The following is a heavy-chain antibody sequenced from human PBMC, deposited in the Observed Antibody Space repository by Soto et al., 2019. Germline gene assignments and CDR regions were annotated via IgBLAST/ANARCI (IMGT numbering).Heavy chain of an antibody. D-gene: IGHD1-7*01. CDR3: AETQRNTKLAYYYGMDV. CDR2: ISGSGGST. CDR1: GFTFSSYA. V-gene: IGHV3-23*01. Sequence: TGGSLRLSCGASGFTFSSYAMSWVRQAPGKGLEWVSAISGSGGSTYYADSVKGRFTISRDNSKNTLYLQMNSLRAEDTAVYYCAETQRNTKLAYYYGMDVWGQGTTVTVSS. J-gene: IGHJ6*02.